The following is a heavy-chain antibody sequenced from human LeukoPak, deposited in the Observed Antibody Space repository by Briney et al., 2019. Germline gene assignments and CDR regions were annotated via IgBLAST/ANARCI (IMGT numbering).Heavy chain of an antibody. J-gene: IGHJ6*03. D-gene: IGHD6-13*01. Sequence: GGSLRLSCVASGFTVSSNYMNWVRQAPGKGLEWVSVIYSGGSTYYADSVKGRFTISRDNSKNTLYLQMNSLRAEDTAVYYCARDRGSSSWYYYYYYMDVWGKGTTVTVSS. CDR2: IYSGGST. CDR1: GFTVSSNY. CDR3: ARDRGSSSWYYYYYYMDV. V-gene: IGHV3-53*05.